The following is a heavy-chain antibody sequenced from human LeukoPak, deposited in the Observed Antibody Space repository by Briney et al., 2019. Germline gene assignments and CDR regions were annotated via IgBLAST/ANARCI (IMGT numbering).Heavy chain of an antibody. CDR1: GFTFSSCA. CDR3: ARARFLEWLLDY. Sequence: GGSLRLSCAASGFTFSSCAMHWVRQAPGKGLEWVAVISYDGSNKYYADSVKGRFTISRDNSKNTLYLQMNSLRAEDTAVYYCARARFLEWLLDYWGQGTLVTVSS. CDR2: ISYDGSNK. D-gene: IGHD3-3*01. J-gene: IGHJ4*02. V-gene: IGHV3-30*04.